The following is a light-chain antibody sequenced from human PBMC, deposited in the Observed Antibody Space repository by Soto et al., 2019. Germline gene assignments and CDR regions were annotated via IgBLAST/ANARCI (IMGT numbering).Light chain of an antibody. V-gene: IGLV2-14*01. CDR1: SSDDRGYNY. CDR3: SSYTSASTLLYL. J-gene: IGLJ1*01. CDR2: GVT. Sequence: QSALTQPASVSGYPGQSITISCTGTSSDDRGYNYVSWYQQHPGIAPKLLIYGVTNRPSGVSPRFSGSKSGNTASLTISGLQAEDEADYHCSSYTSASTLLYLFGTGTKVTVL.